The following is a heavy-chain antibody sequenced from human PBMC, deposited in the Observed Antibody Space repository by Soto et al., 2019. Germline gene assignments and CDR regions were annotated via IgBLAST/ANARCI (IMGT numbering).Heavy chain of an antibody. V-gene: IGHV1-69*01. Sequence: QMQLVQSGAEVKERGSSVKISCKTSGGTFNTYALTWVRQAPGQGLVWIGGIIPIFGIKNVAQRFQGRVTINADESLTTAYMEMTSLRSDDTAVYYCAKEAGDHWGQGTLVTVSS. D-gene: IGHD3-10*01. CDR1: GGTFNTYA. CDR3: AKEAGDH. J-gene: IGHJ4*02. CDR2: IIPIFGIK.